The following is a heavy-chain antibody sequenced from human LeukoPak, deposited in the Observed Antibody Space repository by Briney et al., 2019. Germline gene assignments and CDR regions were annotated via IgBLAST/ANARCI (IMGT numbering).Heavy chain of an antibody. Sequence: GRSLRLSCAASGFTFSSYWMHWVRQDPGKGLVWVSRISSEESSTSYADSVKGRFTISRDNAKNTLYLQMNSLRAEDTALYYCARGGHHYHSSGYYGGTNFDYWGQGTLVTVSS. CDR3: ARGGHHYHSSGYYGGTNFDY. V-gene: IGHV3-74*01. CDR1: GFTFSSYW. J-gene: IGHJ4*02. D-gene: IGHD3-22*01. CDR2: ISSEESST.